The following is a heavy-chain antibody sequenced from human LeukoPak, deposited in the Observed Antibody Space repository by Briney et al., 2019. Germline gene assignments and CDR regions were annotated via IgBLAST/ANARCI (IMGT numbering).Heavy chain of an antibody. D-gene: IGHD2-2*01. CDR2: IYCSGST. Sequence: SETLSLTCTVSGGSISSGGYYWSWIRQHPGKGLEWIGYIYCSGSTYYNPSLKSRVTISVDTSKNQFSLKLSSVTAADTAVYYCARDVSCSSTSCSDAFDIWGQGTMVTVSS. CDR3: ARDVSCSSTSCSDAFDI. J-gene: IGHJ3*02. V-gene: IGHV4-31*03. CDR1: GGSISSGGYY.